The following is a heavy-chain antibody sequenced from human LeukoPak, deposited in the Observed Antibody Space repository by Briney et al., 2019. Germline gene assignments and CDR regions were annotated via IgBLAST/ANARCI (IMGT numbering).Heavy chain of an antibody. CDR3: AREGAPSDSSGYYYAELDY. CDR1: GFTFSSYS. CDR2: ISSSSSYI. J-gene: IGHJ4*02. V-gene: IGHV3-21*01. Sequence: GGSLRLSCAASGFTFSSYSMNWVRQAPGKGLEWVSSISSSSSYIYYADSVKGRFTISRDNAKNSLYLQMNSLRAEDTAVYYCAREGAPSDSSGYYYAELDYWGQGTLVTVSP. D-gene: IGHD3-22*01.